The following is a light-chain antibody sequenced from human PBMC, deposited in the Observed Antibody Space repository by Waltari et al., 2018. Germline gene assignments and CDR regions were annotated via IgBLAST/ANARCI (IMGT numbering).Light chain of an antibody. J-gene: IGLJ2*01. V-gene: IGLV1-44*01. Sequence: QSVLTQPPSASGTPGQRVTISCSGSSSNIGGNSVNWYQHLPGTAPKLLIYSNERRPSWVLDRFSGSKSGTSASLAISGLQSEDEADYYCAAWDDSLGGPYVVFGGGTKLTVL. CDR3: AAWDDSLGGPYVV. CDR2: SNE. CDR1: SSNIGGNS.